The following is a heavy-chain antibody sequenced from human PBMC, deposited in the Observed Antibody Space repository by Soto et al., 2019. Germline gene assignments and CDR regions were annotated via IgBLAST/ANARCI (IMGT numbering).Heavy chain of an antibody. CDR2: INPSGGST. D-gene: IGHD3-22*01. CDR3: ARRPQKMYYYDSSGYSRIGAFDI. V-gene: IGHV1-46*01. Sequence: ASVKVSCKASGYTFTSYYMHWVRQAPGQGLEWMGIINPSGGSTSYAQKFQGRVTMTRDTSTSTVYMELSSLRSEDTAVYYCARRPQKMYYYDSSGYSRIGAFDIWGQGTMVTGSS. J-gene: IGHJ3*02. CDR1: GYTFTSYY.